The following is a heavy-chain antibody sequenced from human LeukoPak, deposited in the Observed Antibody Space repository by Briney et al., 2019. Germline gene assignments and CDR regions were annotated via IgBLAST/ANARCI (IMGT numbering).Heavy chain of an antibody. Sequence: GSLSLSCAASGFPFISYAMHWVRQAPGKGLEYVSAISSNGGSTYYANSVKGRFTISRDNSKNTLYLKMGSLRAEDMAVYYCARMGVGANYFDYWGQGTLVTVSS. V-gene: IGHV3-64*01. J-gene: IGHJ4*02. CDR1: GFPFISYA. CDR2: ISSNGGST. D-gene: IGHD1-26*01. CDR3: ARMGVGANYFDY.